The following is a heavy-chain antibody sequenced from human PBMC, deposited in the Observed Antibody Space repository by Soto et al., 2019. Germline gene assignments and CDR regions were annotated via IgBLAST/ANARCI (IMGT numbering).Heavy chain of an antibody. D-gene: IGHD1-7*01. J-gene: IGHJ4*02. Sequence: GASVKVSCKASGYTFTSYDINWVRQATGQGLEWMGWMNPNSGNTGYAQKFQGRVTMSRNTSISTVYMELSSLRSEDTAVYYCARGAPSLELRHYWGQGTLVTVS. CDR1: GYTFTSYD. V-gene: IGHV1-8*01. CDR3: ARGAPSLELRHY. CDR2: MNPNSGNT.